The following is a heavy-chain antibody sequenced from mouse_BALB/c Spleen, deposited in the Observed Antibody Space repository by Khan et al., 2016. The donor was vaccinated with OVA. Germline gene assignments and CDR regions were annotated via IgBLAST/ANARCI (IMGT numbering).Heavy chain of an antibody. CDR2: IRKKASGYTT. J-gene: IGHJ3*01. CDR3: ARVDYGYGFAY. Sequence: EVELVESGGGLVQPGGSLRLSCATSGFTFTDYYMNWVRQPPGKALEWLGFIRKKASGYTTEYSPSVKGRFTISRDNSHSLLYLQMNALRAEDSATYYCARVDYGYGFAYWGQGTLVTVSA. CDR1: GFTFTDYY. D-gene: IGHD1-2*01. V-gene: IGHV7-3*02.